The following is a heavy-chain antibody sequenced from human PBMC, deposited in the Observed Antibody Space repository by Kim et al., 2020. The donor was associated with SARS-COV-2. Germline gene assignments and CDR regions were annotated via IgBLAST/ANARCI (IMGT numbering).Heavy chain of an antibody. V-gene: IGHV4-39*01. Sequence: SETLSLTCTVSGGSISSSSYYWGWIRQPPGKGLEWIGSIYYSGSTYYNPSLKSRVTISVDTSKNQFSLKLSSVTAADTAVYYCARHEEVGATHLNGMDVWGQGTTVTVSS. J-gene: IGHJ6*02. D-gene: IGHD1-26*01. CDR3: ARHEEVGATHLNGMDV. CDR2: IYYSGST. CDR1: GGSISSSSYY.